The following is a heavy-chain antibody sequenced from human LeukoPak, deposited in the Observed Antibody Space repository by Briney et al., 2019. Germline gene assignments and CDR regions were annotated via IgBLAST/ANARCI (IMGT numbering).Heavy chain of an antibody. CDR1: GGSISSGGYY. CDR2: IYYSGST. CDR3: ARSRYYYDSSGYLRGYYYMDV. V-gene: IGHV4-31*03. D-gene: IGHD3-22*01. J-gene: IGHJ6*03. Sequence: SETLSLTCTVSGGSISSGGYYWSWIRHHPGKALEWIGYIYYSGSTYYNPSLKSRVTISVDTSKNQFSLKLSSVTAADTAVYYCARSRYYYDSSGYLRGYYYMDVWGKGTTVTVSS.